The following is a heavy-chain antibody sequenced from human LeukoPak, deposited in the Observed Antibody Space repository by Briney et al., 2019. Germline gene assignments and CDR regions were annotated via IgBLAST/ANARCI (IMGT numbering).Heavy chain of an antibody. J-gene: IGHJ3*02. D-gene: IGHD3-22*01. CDR2: MYYSGST. Sequence: PSETLSLTCTVSGGSVRSGSYYWSWIRQPPGKGLEWIGYMYYSGSTNYNPSLKSRVTISVDTSKNQFSLKLSSVTAADTAVYYCARAFDSSGYYGPNAFDIWGQGTMVTVSS. CDR1: GGSVRSGSYY. V-gene: IGHV4-61*01. CDR3: ARAFDSSGYYGPNAFDI.